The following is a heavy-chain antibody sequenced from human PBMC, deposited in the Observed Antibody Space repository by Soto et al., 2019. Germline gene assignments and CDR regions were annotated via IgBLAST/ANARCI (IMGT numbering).Heavy chain of an antibody. Sequence: QVQLVQSGAEVKKPGASVKVSCKASGYTFTSYGISWVRPAPGQGLEWMGWISAYNGNTNYAQKLQGRVTMTTDTATSTAYMELRSLRADDTAVYYCAREGYDFVTGYWYYYYYMDVWGKGTTVTVSS. CDR1: GYTFTSYG. CDR3: AREGYDFVTGYWYYYYYMDV. D-gene: IGHD3-9*01. J-gene: IGHJ6*03. CDR2: ISAYNGNT. V-gene: IGHV1-18*01.